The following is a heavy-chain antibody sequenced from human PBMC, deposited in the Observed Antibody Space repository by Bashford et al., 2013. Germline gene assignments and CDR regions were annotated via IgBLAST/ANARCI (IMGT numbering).Heavy chain of an antibody. V-gene: IGHV1-46*03. J-gene: IGHJ5*02. CDR3: AREKGVVAPNNWFDP. D-gene: IGHD5-12*01. Sequence: ASVKVSCKASGYTFTSYYMHWVRQAPGQGLEWMGIINPSGGSTTYAQKFQGRVTVTRDTSTSTVYMELSSLRSEDTAMYYCAREKGVVAPNNWFDPWGQGTLVTVSS. CDR2: INPSGGST. CDR1: GYTFTSYY.